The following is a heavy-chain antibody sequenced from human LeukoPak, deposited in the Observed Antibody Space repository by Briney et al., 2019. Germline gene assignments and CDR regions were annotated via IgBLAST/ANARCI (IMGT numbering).Heavy chain of an antibody. V-gene: IGHV3-21*01. CDR2: ISSSSSYI. Sequence: GGSLRLSCAASGFTFSSYSMNWVRQAPGKGLEWVSSISSSSSYIYYADSVKGRFTISRDNAKNSLYLQMNSLRAEDTAVYYCAGTTVVTEYYFDYWGQGTLVTVSS. J-gene: IGHJ4*02. CDR3: AGTTVVTEYYFDY. CDR1: GFTFSSYS. D-gene: IGHD4-23*01.